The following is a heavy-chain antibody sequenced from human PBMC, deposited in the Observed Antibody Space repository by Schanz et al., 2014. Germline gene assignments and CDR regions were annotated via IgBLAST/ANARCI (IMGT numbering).Heavy chain of an antibody. CDR2: IRYNGINE. CDR3: AKVGLYYYGSGFDY. Sequence: QVQLVESGGGVVQPGGSLRLSCAASGFPFSNYGLHWVRQAPGKGLEWVAFIRYNGINEYYADSVKGRFTISRDNSKNTLYLQMNSLRAEDTAVYYCAKVGLYYYGSGFDYWGQGTLVTVSS. J-gene: IGHJ4*02. V-gene: IGHV3-30*02. D-gene: IGHD3-10*01. CDR1: GFPFSNYG.